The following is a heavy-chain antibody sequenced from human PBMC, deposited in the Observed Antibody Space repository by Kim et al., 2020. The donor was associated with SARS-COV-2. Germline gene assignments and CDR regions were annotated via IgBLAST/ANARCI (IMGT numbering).Heavy chain of an antibody. V-gene: IGHV3-48*02. Sequence: GGSLRLSCAASGFRFSSCSMNWVRQAPGKGLEWVAYISSSSSSIFYADSVKGRFTISRDNAKNSLFLQMSGLRDEDTAVYYCARDDPDYYYGSGSYPPSDYWGDGTLVTVSS. CDR3: ARDDPDYYYGSGSYPPSDY. CDR2: ISSSSSSI. D-gene: IGHD3-10*01. J-gene: IGHJ4*01. CDR1: GFRFSSCS.